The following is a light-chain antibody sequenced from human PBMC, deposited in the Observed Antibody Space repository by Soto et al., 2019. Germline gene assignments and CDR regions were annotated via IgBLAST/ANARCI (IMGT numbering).Light chain of an antibody. CDR1: SSNIGNNY. Sequence: QSVLTQPSSVSAAPGQKVTVSCSGSSSNIGNNYVSWYQQVPGTAPKLFIYDNNKRPSGIPDRFSGSKSGTSATLGITGLQTGDEADYYCGTWDSSLSAVVFGGGTKLTVL. CDR2: DNN. J-gene: IGLJ2*01. CDR3: GTWDSSLSAVV. V-gene: IGLV1-51*01.